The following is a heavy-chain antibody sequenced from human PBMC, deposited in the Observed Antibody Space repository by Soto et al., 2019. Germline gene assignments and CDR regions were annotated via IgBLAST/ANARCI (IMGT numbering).Heavy chain of an antibody. D-gene: IGHD3-22*01. CDR1: GFTFSSYG. Sequence: GGSLRLSCAASGFTFSSYGMHWVRQAPGKGLEWVAVIWYDGSNKYYADSVKGRFTISRDNSKDTLYLQMNSLRAEDTAVYYCARDSSGYYYRVGAFDIWGQGTMVTVSS. CDR3: ARDSSGYYYRVGAFDI. J-gene: IGHJ3*02. CDR2: IWYDGSNK. V-gene: IGHV3-33*01.